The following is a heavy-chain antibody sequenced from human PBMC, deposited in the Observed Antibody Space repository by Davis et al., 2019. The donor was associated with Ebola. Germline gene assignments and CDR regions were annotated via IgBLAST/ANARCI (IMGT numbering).Heavy chain of an antibody. Sequence: GESLKISCAASGFTLSGYAMSWVRQAPGKGLEWISIISGSGGTTYYADSVKGRFTLSRDISKNTRFLQMNSLRAEDTAHYYCARDVNRTTIVTMGDYGMDVWGQGTTVTVSS. CDR3: ARDVNRTTIVTMGDYGMDV. J-gene: IGHJ6*02. V-gene: IGHV3-23*01. D-gene: IGHD5-24*01. CDR2: ISGSGGTT. CDR1: GFTLSGYA.